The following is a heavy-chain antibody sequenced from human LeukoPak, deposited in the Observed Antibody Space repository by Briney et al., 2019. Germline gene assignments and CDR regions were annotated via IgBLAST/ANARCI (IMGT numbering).Heavy chain of an antibody. CDR1: GYTFTSYA. Sequence: GASVKVSCKASGYTFTSYAMHWVRQAPGQRLEWMGWINAGNGNTKYSQKFQGRVTITRDTSANTAYMELSSLRSEDTAVYYCARSDIVVVPAATPDNWFDPWGQGTLVTVSS. CDR3: ARSDIVVVPAATPDNWFDP. CDR2: INAGNGNT. V-gene: IGHV1-3*01. J-gene: IGHJ5*02. D-gene: IGHD2-2*01.